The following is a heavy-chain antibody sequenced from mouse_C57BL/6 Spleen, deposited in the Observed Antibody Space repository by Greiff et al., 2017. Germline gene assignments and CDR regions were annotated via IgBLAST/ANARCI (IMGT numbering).Heavy chain of an antibody. CDR2: INPSNGGT. CDR1: GYTFTSYW. D-gene: IGHD1-1*01. Sequence: QVQLQQPGTELVKPGASVKLSCKASGYTFTSYWMPWVKQRPGQGLEWIGNINPSNGGTTYNEKFKSKATLTVDNSSSTAYMQLGSLTSEDSAVYDWARKKVAPFDYWGQGTTLTVSS. CDR3: ARKKVAPFDY. J-gene: IGHJ2*01. V-gene: IGHV1-53*01.